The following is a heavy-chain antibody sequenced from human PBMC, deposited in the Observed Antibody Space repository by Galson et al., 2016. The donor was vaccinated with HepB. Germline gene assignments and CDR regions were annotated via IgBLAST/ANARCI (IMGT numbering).Heavy chain of an antibody. V-gene: IGHV1-46*01. CDR3: ARDRAETAMPHTDY. D-gene: IGHD5-18*01. J-gene: IGHJ4*02. CDR1: GYTFSSYY. CDR2: INPSGGST. Sequence: SVKVSCKASGYTFSSYYIHWVRQAPGQGLEWMGIINPSGGSTNYTQKFQGRVTMTRDTSTNTVYMELSRVRHEDTAVYYCARDRAETAMPHTDYWGQGTLVTVSS.